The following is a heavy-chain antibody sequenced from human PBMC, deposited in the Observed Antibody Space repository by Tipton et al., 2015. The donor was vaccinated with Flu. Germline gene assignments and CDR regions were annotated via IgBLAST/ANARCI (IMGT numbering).Heavy chain of an antibody. CDR3: AKDGWDTSGWYPFDY. CDR1: GFMFSGYG. CDR2: IRHDESDK. V-gene: IGHV3-30*02. D-gene: IGHD6-19*01. Sequence: SLRLSCAASGFMFSGYGMHWVRQAPGKGLEWVAFIRHDESDKYYADSVKGRFTISRDNSKNALYPAINSLRTEDTAVYYCAKDGWDTSGWYPFDYWGQGTLVTVSS. J-gene: IGHJ4*02.